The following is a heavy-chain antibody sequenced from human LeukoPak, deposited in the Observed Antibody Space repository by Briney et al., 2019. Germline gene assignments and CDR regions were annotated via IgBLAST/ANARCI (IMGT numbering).Heavy chain of an antibody. J-gene: IGHJ4*02. V-gene: IGHV3-53*01. CDR2: IYRGGST. CDR3: ARDMGGYSYGYDY. Sequence: GGSLRLSCAASGFTFSSYWMSWVRQAPGKGLEWVSVIYRGGSTYYADSVKGRFTISRDNSKNTLYLQMNSLRAEDTAVYYCARDMGGYSYGYDYWGQGTLVTVSS. D-gene: IGHD5-18*01. CDR1: GFTFSSYW.